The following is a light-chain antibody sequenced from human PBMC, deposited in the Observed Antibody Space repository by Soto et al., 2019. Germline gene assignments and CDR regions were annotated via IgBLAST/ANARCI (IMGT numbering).Light chain of an antibody. V-gene: IGLV2-23*01. Sequence: QSALTQPASVSGSPGQSLTISCTGTSSDVGSYNLVSWYQQHPGKAPKLTIYEGSKRPSRVSNRFSGSKSGNTASLTISGLQAEDEADYYCCSYAGSSTVVFGGGTKLTVL. CDR1: SSDVGSYNL. CDR3: CSYAGSSTVV. CDR2: EGS. J-gene: IGLJ2*01.